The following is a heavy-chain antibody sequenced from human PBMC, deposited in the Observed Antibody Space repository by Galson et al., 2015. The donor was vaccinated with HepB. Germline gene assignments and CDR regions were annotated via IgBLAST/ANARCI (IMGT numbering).Heavy chain of an antibody. CDR2: IYTSGST. CDR1: GGSISSYY. CDR3: ARPHRVLGAFDI. J-gene: IGHJ3*02. V-gene: IGHV4-4*07. Sequence: SETLSLTCTVSGGSISSYYWSWIRQPAGKGLEWIGRIYTSGSTNYNPSLKSRVTMSVDTSENQFSLKLSSVTAADTAVYYCARPHRVLGAFDIWGQGTMVTVSS.